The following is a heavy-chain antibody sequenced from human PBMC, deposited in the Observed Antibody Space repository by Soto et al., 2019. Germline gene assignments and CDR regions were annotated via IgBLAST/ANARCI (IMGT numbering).Heavy chain of an antibody. D-gene: IGHD2-2*01. J-gene: IGHJ5*02. CDR1: GGSISSYY. CDR3: ARLGCSSTSCYGVANWFDP. Sequence: SETLSLTCTVSGGSISSYYWSWIRQPPGKGLEWIGYIYYSGSTNYNPSLKSRVTISVDTSKNQFSLKLSSVTAADTAVYYCARLGCSSTSCYGVANWFDPWGQGTLVTVSS. V-gene: IGHV4-59*12. CDR2: IYYSGST.